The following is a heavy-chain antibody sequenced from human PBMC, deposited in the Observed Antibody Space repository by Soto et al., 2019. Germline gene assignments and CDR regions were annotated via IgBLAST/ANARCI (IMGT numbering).Heavy chain of an antibody. Sequence: PGWSLRLSCAASGFTFSSYGMYWVRQAPGKGLEWVAVISYDESNKYYADTVKGRSTISRDNSKNTLYLQMNSLRVEDTAVYYCAKDSLPVTPYYYAMDVWGQGTTVTVSS. V-gene: IGHV3-30*18. J-gene: IGHJ6*02. CDR3: AKDSLPVTPYYYAMDV. CDR1: GFTFSSYG. CDR2: ISYDESNK. D-gene: IGHD4-17*01.